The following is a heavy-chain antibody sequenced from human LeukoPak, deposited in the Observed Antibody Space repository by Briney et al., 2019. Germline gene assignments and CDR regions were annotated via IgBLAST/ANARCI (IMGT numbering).Heavy chain of an antibody. J-gene: IGHJ2*01. D-gene: IGHD4-17*01. V-gene: IGHV3-48*04. CDR2: ISMSSSTI. CDR3: ARDIGYGEEGLWYFDL. CDR1: GFTFGFYN. Sequence: GGSLRLSCAASGFTFGFYNMNWVRQAPGKGLECVSYISMSSSTIYYADSVKGRFSISRDNAKKSMYLQMNSLRAEDTAVYYCARDIGYGEEGLWYFDLWGRGTLVTVSS.